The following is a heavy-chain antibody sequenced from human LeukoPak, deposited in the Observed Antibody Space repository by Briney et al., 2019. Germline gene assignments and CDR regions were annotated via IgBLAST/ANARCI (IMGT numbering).Heavy chain of an antibody. CDR2: ISVYNGNT. CDR1: VYTFTNYG. Sequence: ASVTVSCMPSVYTFTNYGISWVRQAPGQGREGMAWISVYNGNTDYAQNLRGRVTIITDPFTSTAYMELRSLRSDDTAVYYCARDSVDGSGTYYNDSPDYWGQGTLVTVSS. D-gene: IGHD3-10*01. J-gene: IGHJ4*02. CDR3: ARDSVDGSGTYYNDSPDY. V-gene: IGHV1-18*01.